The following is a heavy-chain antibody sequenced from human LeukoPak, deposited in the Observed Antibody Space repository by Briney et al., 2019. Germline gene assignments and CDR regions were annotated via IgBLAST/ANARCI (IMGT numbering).Heavy chain of an antibody. D-gene: IGHD3-10*01. V-gene: IGHV3-53*01. Sequence: GGSLRLSCAASGFTVSSNYMSWVRQAPGKGLEWVSVIYSGGSTYYADSVKGRFTISRDNSKNTLYLQMNSLRAEDTAVYYCAKAYYGSGSRPFDYWGQGTLVTVSS. J-gene: IGHJ4*02. CDR3: AKAYYGSGSRPFDY. CDR2: IYSGGST. CDR1: GFTVSSNY.